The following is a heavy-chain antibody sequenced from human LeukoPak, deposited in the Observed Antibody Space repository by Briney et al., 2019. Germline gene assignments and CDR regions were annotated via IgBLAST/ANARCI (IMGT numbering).Heavy chain of an antibody. J-gene: IGHJ4*02. D-gene: IGHD6-19*01. CDR3: ATKQWLAPPPDS. CDR1: GFTFSKYW. Sequence: GGSLRLSCAASGFTFSKYWMLWVRQAPGKGLESVSRINTDGTVTTYADSVKGRFTVSRDNADNTMSLQMNSVRDEDTAVYYCATKQWLAPPPDSWGQGTPVTVSS. V-gene: IGHV3-74*01. CDR2: INTDGTVT.